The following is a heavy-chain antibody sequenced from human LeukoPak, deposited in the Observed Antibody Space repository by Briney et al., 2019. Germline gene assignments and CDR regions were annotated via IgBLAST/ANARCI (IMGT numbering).Heavy chain of an antibody. CDR3: ARATSGVYV. CDR2: INHSGST. D-gene: IGHD3-16*01. Sequence: SETLSLTCTVSGGSISSSSYYWGWIRQPPGKGLEWIGEINHSGSTNYNPSLKSRVTISVDTSKNQFSLKLSSVTAADTAVYYCARATSGVYVWGQGTLVTVSS. V-gene: IGHV4-39*07. J-gene: IGHJ4*02. CDR1: GGSISSSSYY.